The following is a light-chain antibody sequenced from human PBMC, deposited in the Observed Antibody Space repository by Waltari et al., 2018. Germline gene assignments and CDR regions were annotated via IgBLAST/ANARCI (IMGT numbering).Light chain of an antibody. V-gene: IGKV3-11*01. CDR3: QQRSHWPPT. CDR1: QSLSTY. Sequence: EIVFTQSPATLSLSPGELATLSCRASQSLSTYLAWYQQKPGKAPRLLIYDASNRATGIPARFSGSGSGTDFTLTISSLDPEDFAVYYCQQRSHWPPTFGQGTRLEIK. J-gene: IGKJ5*01. CDR2: DAS.